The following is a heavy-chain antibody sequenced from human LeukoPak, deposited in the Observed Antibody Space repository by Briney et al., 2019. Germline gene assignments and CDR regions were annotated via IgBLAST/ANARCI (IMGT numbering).Heavy chain of an antibody. Sequence: PGGSLRLSCAASGFTFSSYWMSWVRQAPGKGLEWVANIKQDGSEKYYVDSLKGRFTVSRANAKNSLYLQTNSLRAEDTAMYYCARIGYSSSSTDYWGQGTLVTVSS. D-gene: IGHD6-13*01. V-gene: IGHV3-7*01. CDR2: IKQDGSEK. CDR3: ARIGYSSSSTDY. CDR1: GFTFSSYW. J-gene: IGHJ4*02.